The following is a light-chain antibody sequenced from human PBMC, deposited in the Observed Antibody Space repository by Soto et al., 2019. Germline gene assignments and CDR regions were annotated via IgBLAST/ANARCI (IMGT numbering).Light chain of an antibody. V-gene: IGKV3-20*01. CDR3: QEQCSSSCT. Sequence: VSPGARATLSCRARQSVTARYLAWYQQRRGQAPTLLIYGASVRAPGIPDRFSGGGSGTDFTLTISRIVPEEFAAYYCQEQCSSSCTIGP. CDR1: QSVTARY. CDR2: GAS. J-gene: IGKJ3*01.